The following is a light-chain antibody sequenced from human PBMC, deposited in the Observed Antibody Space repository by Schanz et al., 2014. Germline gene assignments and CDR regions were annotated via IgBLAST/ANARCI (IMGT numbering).Light chain of an antibody. CDR2: GAS. Sequence: EIVLTQSPGTLSLSPGERATLSCRASQSVNSDYLAWYQQRPGQAPRLLIYGASTRASDFPDRFSGSGSGTDFTLTISRLETEDFAVYYCQQYGTSPLTFGQGTRLEI. J-gene: IGKJ5*01. CDR3: QQYGTSPLT. CDR1: QSVNSDY. V-gene: IGKV3-20*01.